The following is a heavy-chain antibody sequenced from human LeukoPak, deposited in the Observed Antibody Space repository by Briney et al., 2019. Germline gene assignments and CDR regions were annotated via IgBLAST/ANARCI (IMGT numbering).Heavy chain of an antibody. D-gene: IGHD2-8*01. J-gene: IGHJ4*02. CDR3: ARFLGFCTNNICWFGDY. CDR1: GFTFSNYS. V-gene: IGHV3-21*01. Sequence: GGSLRLSCAASGFTFSNYSMNWVRQAPGKGLEWVSSISSSSTYIYYADSVKGRFTISRDNAKNSLYLQMNSLRAEDTAVYYCARFLGFCTNNICWFGDYWGQGTLVTVSS. CDR2: ISSSSTYI.